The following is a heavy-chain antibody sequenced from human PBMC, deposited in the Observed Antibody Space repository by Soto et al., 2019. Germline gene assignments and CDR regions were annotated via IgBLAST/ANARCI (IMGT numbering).Heavy chain of an antibody. CDR1: GFTFSSYS. Sequence: EVQLLESGGGLVQPGGSLRLSCAASGFTFSSYSMNWVRQAPGKGLEWVSYISSSSITIYYADSVKGRFTISRDNAKNSLYLQMNSLRDEDTAVYYCARVHANNRYYYDRSGPHSWGQGTMVTVSS. CDR2: ISSSSITI. V-gene: IGHV3-48*02. CDR3: ARVHANNRYYYDRSGPHS. D-gene: IGHD3-22*01. J-gene: IGHJ3*01.